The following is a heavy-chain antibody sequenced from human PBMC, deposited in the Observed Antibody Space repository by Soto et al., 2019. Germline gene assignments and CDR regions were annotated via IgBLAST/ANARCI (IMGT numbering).Heavy chain of an antibody. J-gene: IGHJ4*02. CDR3: ARLGGYVSVGYYYLWDS. CDR1: DGSMNSDSSY. D-gene: IGHD3-22*01. CDR2: INHSGST. Sequence: SETLSLTCRVSDGSMNSDSSYWGWIRQPPGKGLEWIGVINHSGSTYHNLSLKGRVTMSVDASRNQFSLKLTSMTAADTAVYHCARLGGYVSVGYYYLWDSWGQGTLVTVSS. V-gene: IGHV4-39*01.